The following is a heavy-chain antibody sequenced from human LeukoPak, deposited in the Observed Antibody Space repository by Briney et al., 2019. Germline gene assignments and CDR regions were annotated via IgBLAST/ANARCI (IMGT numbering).Heavy chain of an antibody. D-gene: IGHD3-22*01. V-gene: IGHV4-30-4*01. J-gene: IGHJ5*02. CDR2: MYYSGST. CDR1: GGSINSGDYY. Sequence: SETLSLTCTVSGGSINSGDYYWSWIRQPPGKGLEWIAYMYYSGSTCYNPSLKSRVTMSADTSKNQLSLKLSSVTAADTAVYYCARPYYYDSRIDPWGQGILVTVSS. CDR3: ARPYYYDSRIDP.